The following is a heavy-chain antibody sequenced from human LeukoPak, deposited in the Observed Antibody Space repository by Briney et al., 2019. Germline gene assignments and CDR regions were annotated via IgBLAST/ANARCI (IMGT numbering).Heavy chain of an antibody. V-gene: IGHV3-23*01. D-gene: IGHD6-13*01. CDR3: AKDGQSSSWYNLGGY. Sequence: GGSLRLSCAASGFTFSSYAMSWVRQAPGKGLEWVSAISGSGGSTYYADSVKGRFTISRDNSKNTLYLQMNSLRAEDTAVYYCAKDGQSSSWYNLGGYWGQGTLVTVSS. J-gene: IGHJ4*02. CDR2: ISGSGGST. CDR1: GFTFSSYA.